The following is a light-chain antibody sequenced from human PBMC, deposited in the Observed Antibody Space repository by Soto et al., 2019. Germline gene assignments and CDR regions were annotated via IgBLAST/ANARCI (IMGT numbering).Light chain of an antibody. Sequence: EIVMTQYTATLSVPQLESATLSFRAIQSVNIYLAWYQQKPGQAPRLLIYDASNRATGIPARFSGSGSGTDFTLTISSLEPEDIAVYYCQQRSNWRVTFGGGTKVDVK. V-gene: IGKV3-11*01. CDR1: QSVNIY. CDR3: QQRSNWRVT. CDR2: DAS. J-gene: IGKJ4*01.